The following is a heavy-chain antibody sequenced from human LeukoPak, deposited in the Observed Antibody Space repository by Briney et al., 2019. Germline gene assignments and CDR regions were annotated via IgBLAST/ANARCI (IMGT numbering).Heavy chain of an antibody. J-gene: IGHJ4*02. CDR1: GFTFSSYA. V-gene: IGHV3-23*01. D-gene: IGHD4-23*01. Sequence: GGSLRLSCAASGFTFSSYAMSWVRQAPGKGLEWVSAISGSGGSTYYADSVKGRFTISRDNSKNTLYLQMNSLRAEDTAVYYCAKLIRAATVVTPFDYWGQGTLVTVSS. CDR3: AKLIRAATVVTPFDY. CDR2: ISGSGGST.